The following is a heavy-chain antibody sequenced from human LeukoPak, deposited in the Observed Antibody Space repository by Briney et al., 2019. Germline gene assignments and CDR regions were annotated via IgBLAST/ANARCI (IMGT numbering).Heavy chain of an antibody. J-gene: IGHJ4*02. CDR1: GFTFGNVW. D-gene: IGHD1-26*01. V-gene: IGHV3-15*01. CDR2: IKSKTDGGTS. Sequence: GGSLRLSCAASGFTFGNVWMNWVRQSPEKGLEWVGRIKSKTDGGTSDYAAPVKGRFTISRDDSQATLYLQMSSLTTEDTALYYCTTEGYYRVDSWGQETLVSVSS. CDR3: TTEGYYRVDS.